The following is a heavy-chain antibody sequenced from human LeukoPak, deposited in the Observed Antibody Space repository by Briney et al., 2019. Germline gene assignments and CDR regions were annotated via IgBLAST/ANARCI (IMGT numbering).Heavy chain of an antibody. CDR3: TRDSGVTAIDY. CDR2: IYISGST. Sequence: SETLSLTCTVSGGSISSYYWSWIRQPAGKGLEWIGRIYISGSTNYNPSLRSRVTMSLDTSNNQFSLRLTSVTAADTGVYYCTRDSGVTAIDYWGQGTLVTVSS. CDR1: GGSISSYY. J-gene: IGHJ4*02. V-gene: IGHV4-4*07. D-gene: IGHD2-21*02.